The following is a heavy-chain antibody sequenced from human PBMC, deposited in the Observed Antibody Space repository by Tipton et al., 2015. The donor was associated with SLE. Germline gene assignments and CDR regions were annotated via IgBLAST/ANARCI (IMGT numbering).Heavy chain of an antibody. CDR2: INHSGLT. V-gene: IGHV4-34*01. CDR1: GGSFTAYY. J-gene: IGHJ4*02. Sequence: LSCAVYGGSFTAYYWSWIRQAPGKGLEWIGEINHSGLTNYSPSLRSRVSMSVDMAKDQFSLKLSSVTAADSAMYYCARVETFMVVTPIYFFDHWGQGSLVTVSS. D-gene: IGHD4/OR15-4a*01. CDR3: ARVETFMVVTPIYFFDH.